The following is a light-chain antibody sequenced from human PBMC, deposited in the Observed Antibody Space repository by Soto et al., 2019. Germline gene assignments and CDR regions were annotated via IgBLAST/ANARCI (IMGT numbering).Light chain of an antibody. Sequence: DIQMTQSRSSLSASVGDRVTITCRASQGISNYLAWYQQIPGKVPKLLISAASTLQSGVPSRFSGSGSGTDFTLTISSLQPEDVATYYCQKYTNVPAFGGGTKVEIK. V-gene: IGKV1-27*01. CDR2: AAS. J-gene: IGKJ4*01. CDR3: QKYTNVPA. CDR1: QGISNY.